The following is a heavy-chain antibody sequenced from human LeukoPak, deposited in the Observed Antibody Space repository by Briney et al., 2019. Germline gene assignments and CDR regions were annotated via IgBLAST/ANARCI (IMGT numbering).Heavy chain of an antibody. J-gene: IGHJ4*02. CDR2: IYYSGSI. CDR1: GGSISSYY. Sequence: SETLSLTCTVSGGSISSYYWSWIRQPPGQGLEWIGYIYYSGSINYNPTLKSRVTISVDAPKNQFSLKLSSVTAADTAVYYCARDMITFGGVRAYFDYWGQGILVTVSS. D-gene: IGHD3-16*01. V-gene: IGHV4-59*01. CDR3: ARDMITFGGVRAYFDY.